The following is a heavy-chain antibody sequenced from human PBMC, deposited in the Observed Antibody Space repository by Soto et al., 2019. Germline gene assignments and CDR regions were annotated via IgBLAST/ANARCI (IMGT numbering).Heavy chain of an antibody. CDR1: GGSISSGGYY. V-gene: IGHV4-31*03. Sequence: QVQLQESGPGLVKPSQTLSLTCTVSGGSISSGGYYWSWIRQHPGKGLEWIGYIYYSGSTYYNPSLKQRVTXXVXTXXNQFSLKLSSVTAADTAVYYCARQMTTVTTNWFDPWGQGTLVTVSS. J-gene: IGHJ5*02. D-gene: IGHD4-17*01. CDR3: ARQMTTVTTNWFDP. CDR2: IYYSGST.